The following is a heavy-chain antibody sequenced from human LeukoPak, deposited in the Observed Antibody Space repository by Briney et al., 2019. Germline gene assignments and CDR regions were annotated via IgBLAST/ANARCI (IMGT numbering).Heavy chain of an antibody. V-gene: IGHV1-69*13. J-gene: IGHJ4*02. Sequence: SVKVSCKASGYTFTTYYMHLVRQAPGQGLEWMGGIIPIFGTANYAQKFQGRVTITADESTSTAYMELSSLRSEDTAVYYCARGGQPLSGLDYWGQGTLVTVSS. D-gene: IGHD3/OR15-3a*01. CDR2: IIPIFGTA. CDR3: ARGGQPLSGLDY. CDR1: GYTFTTYY.